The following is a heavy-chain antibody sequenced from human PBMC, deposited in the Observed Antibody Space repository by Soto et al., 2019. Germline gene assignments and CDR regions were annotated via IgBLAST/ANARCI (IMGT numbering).Heavy chain of an antibody. CDR3: ARLNSGYDLFDY. D-gene: IGHD5-12*01. J-gene: IGHJ4*02. CDR1: GGSISRYY. Sequence: SETLSLTCTVSGGSISRYYWSWIRQPPGKGLEWIGYIYYSGSTNYNPSLKSRVTISVDTSKNQFSLKLSSVTAADTAVYYCARLNSGYDLFDYWGQGTLVTVSS. CDR2: IYYSGST. V-gene: IGHV4-59*01.